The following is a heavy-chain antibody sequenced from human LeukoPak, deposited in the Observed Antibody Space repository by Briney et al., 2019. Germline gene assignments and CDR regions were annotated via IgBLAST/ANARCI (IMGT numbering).Heavy chain of an antibody. J-gene: IGHJ4*02. Sequence: ASVKVSCKASGYTFTGYYMHWVRQAPGQGLEWMGWINPNSGGTNYAQKFQGRVTMTRDTSISTAYMELSRLRSDDTAVYYCARDIGTTIFGVVIHFDYWGQGTLVTVSS. CDR3: ARDIGTTIFGVVIHFDY. D-gene: IGHD3-3*01. CDR1: GYTFTGYY. V-gene: IGHV1-2*02. CDR2: INPNSGGT.